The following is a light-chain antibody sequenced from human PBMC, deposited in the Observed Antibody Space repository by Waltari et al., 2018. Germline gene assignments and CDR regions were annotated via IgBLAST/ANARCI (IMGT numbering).Light chain of an antibody. V-gene: IGLV2-23*02. CDR1: SSDVGNYKR. CDR3: SSYAGSSKGV. CDR2: AVS. Sequence: QSALTQPASVSGSPGQSITISCTGTSSDVGNYKRVSWYQQHPGKAPNLMIYAVSKRPSGVSVRFSCSKSGDMASLTISGLQPEDEAEYFCSSYAGSSKGVFGGGTKVTVL. J-gene: IGLJ2*01.